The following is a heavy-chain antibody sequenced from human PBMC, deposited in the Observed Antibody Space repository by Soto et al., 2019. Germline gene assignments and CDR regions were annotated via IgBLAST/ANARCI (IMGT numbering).Heavy chain of an antibody. Sequence: SETLSLTCTVSGDSVSSGSYYWSWIRQPPGKGLEWIGYIYYSGSTNYNPSLKSRVTVSLDTSTNQFSLKLSSVTAADTAVYYCASDYYDSSTYRTLDYWGQGTLVTVSS. D-gene: IGHD3-22*01. CDR1: GDSVSSGSYY. J-gene: IGHJ4*02. CDR2: IYYSGST. CDR3: ASDYYDSSTYRTLDY. V-gene: IGHV4-61*01.